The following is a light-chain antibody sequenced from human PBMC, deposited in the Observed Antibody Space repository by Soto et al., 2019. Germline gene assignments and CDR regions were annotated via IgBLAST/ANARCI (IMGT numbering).Light chain of an antibody. CDR2: GAS. CDR3: QQYGSSPL. Sequence: ELVLTQSPGTLSLSPGERATLSCRASQSVTSSYLAWYQQKPGQAPRLLIYGASSRATGIPDRFSGSGSGTDFTLTISRLEPEDFAVYYCQQYGSSPLFGQGTKVDI. CDR1: QSVTSSY. V-gene: IGKV3-20*01. J-gene: IGKJ1*01.